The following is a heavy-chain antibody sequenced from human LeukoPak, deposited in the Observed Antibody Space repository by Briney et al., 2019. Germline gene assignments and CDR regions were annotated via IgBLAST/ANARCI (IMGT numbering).Heavy chain of an antibody. V-gene: IGHV5-10-1*01. Sequence: GESLKISCKCAGYILTSYLISWVRQMPGKGLEWMGRIDPSDSYTNYSPSFQGHVTISADKSISTAYLQWSSLKASDTAMYYCARVVRGSYGLDYWGQGTLVTVSS. D-gene: IGHD4-17*01. CDR2: IDPSDSYT. J-gene: IGHJ4*02. CDR1: GYILTSYL. CDR3: ARVVRGSYGLDY.